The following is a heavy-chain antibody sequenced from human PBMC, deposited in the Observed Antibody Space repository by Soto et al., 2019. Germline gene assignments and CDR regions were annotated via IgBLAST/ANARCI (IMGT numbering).Heavy chain of an antibody. CDR2: IWFDGSKT. D-gene: IGHD5-12*01. CDR3: ARVNGGYGYNGGTLDY. V-gene: IGHV3-33*01. Sequence: QVQLVESGGDVVQPGRSLRLSCAASGFTFSRFGMHWVRQAPGKGLEWVAVIWFDGSKTYYADSVRGRFTISRDNSKDKVDLQMNSLRAEDTAVYYCARVNGGYGYNGGTLDYWGQGTLVTVSP. CDR1: GFTFSRFG. J-gene: IGHJ4*01.